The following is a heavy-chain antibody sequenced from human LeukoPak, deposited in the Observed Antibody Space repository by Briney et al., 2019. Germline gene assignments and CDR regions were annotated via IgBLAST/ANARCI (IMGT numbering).Heavy chain of an antibody. Sequence: ASVKVSCKASGGTFSSYAISWVRQAPGQGLEWMGGIIPIFGTANYAQKFQGRVTMTEDTSTDTAYMELSSLRSEDTAVYYCATDRPLGYWGQGTLVTVSS. CDR2: IIPIFGTA. J-gene: IGHJ4*02. CDR1: GGTFSSYA. V-gene: IGHV1-69*06. D-gene: IGHD3-16*01. CDR3: ATDRPLGY.